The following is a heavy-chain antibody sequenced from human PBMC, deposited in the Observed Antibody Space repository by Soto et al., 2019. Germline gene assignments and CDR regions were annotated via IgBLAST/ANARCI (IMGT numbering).Heavy chain of an antibody. CDR2: ISSSSSTI. J-gene: IGHJ2*01. CDR3: ARDYHVTDDQSIAAAGIWADRWYFDL. D-gene: IGHD6-13*01. CDR1: GFTFSSYS. V-gene: IGHV3-48*01. Sequence: GGSLRLSCAASGFTFSSYSMNWVRQAPGKGLEWVSYISSSSSTIYYADSVKGRFTISRDNAKNSLYLQMNSLRAEDTAVYYCARDYHVTDDQSIAAAGIWADRWYFDLWGRGTLVTVSS.